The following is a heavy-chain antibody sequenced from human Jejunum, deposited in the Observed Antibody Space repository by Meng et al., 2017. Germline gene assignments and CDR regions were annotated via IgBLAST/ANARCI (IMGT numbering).Heavy chain of an antibody. Sequence: HQWHLGSVVPAGTLPPTSGISAGSTSNDNYWSWAIQCPGQGLEWIGEISDGGSPSYNPSLKTRVSISIDKSKGQYSMKLGYVTAAGPAVYFCAKNEYCSSGRCSSGTSFDPWGQGTLVTVSS. CDR3: AKNEYCSSGRCSSGTSFDP. J-gene: IGHJ5*02. D-gene: IGHD2-15*01. CDR1: AGSTSNDNY. V-gene: IGHV4-4*01. CDR2: ISDGGSP.